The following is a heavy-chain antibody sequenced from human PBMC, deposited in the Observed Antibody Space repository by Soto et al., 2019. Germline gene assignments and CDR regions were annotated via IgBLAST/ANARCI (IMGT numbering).Heavy chain of an antibody. V-gene: IGHV3-30*18. D-gene: IGHD3-9*01. CDR2: ISYDGSNK. J-gene: IGHJ5*02. CDR1: GFTFSSYG. CDR3: AKDLQMRGDILTGNWFDP. Sequence: GGSLRLSCAASGFTFSSYGMHWVRQAPGKGLEWVAVISYDGSNKYYADSVKGRFTISRDNSKNTLYLQMNSLRAEDTAVYYCAKDLQMRGDILTGNWFDPWGQGTLVTVSS.